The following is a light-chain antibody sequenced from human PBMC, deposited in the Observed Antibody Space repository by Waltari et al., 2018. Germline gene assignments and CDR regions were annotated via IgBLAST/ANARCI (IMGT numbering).Light chain of an antibody. V-gene: IGLV7-46*01. CDR3: LLFYSGARV. CDR2: DTS. CDR1: TGVAPRGPS. Sequence: QAVVTQEPSLTVSPGGTVTPTCGPSTGVAPRGPSPYWFQQKPGQAPRTLIYDTSNKQSWTPARFSGSLLGGKAALTLSGAQPEDEAEYYCLLFYSGARVFGGGTKLTVL. J-gene: IGLJ3*02.